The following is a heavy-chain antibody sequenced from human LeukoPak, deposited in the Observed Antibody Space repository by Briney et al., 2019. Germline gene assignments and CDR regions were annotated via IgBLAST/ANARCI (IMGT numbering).Heavy chain of an antibody. CDR2: T. J-gene: IGHJ5*02. D-gene: IGHD3-10*01. Sequence: SETLSDTRTVSVGAITSGNYYGRWTRHPAGEGLEWLGNTDYSPSLKIRVPISLATYNNQFSLQLTSVSAEDTAVYFCARDMGGVTTVGGLSVPMKNNWFDPWGQGMQVIVSS. CDR1: VGAITSGNYY. V-gene: IGHV4-61*10. CDR3: ARDMGGVTTVGGLSVPMKNNWFDP.